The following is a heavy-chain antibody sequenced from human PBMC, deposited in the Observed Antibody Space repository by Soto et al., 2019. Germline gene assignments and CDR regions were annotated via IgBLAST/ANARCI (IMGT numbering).Heavy chain of an antibody. J-gene: IGHJ4*02. CDR2: ISGSGGST. V-gene: IGHV3-23*01. CDR3: AKDTYHSSWLIDY. Sequence: EVQLLESGGGLVQPGGSLRLSCAASGFTFSSYAMSWVRQAPGKGLEWVSAISGSGGSTYYADSVKGRFTISRDNSKNTLYMQMNSLRAEDTAVYYCAKDTYHSSWLIDYWGQGTLVTVSS. CDR1: GFTFSSYA. D-gene: IGHD6-13*01.